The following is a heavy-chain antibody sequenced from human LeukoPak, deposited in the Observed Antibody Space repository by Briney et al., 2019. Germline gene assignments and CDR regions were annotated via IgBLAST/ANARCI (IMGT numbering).Heavy chain of an antibody. CDR1: GGSFSGYY. V-gene: IGHV4-34*01. CDR3: ARREPYWRKTYYFDY. D-gene: IGHD1-14*01. CDR2: INHSGST. J-gene: IGHJ4*02. Sequence: ETLSLTCAVYGGSFSGYYWSWIRQPPGKGLEWIGEINHSGSTNYNPSLKSRVTISVDTSKNQFSLKLSSVTAADTAVYYCARREPYWRKTYYFDYWGQGTLVTVSS.